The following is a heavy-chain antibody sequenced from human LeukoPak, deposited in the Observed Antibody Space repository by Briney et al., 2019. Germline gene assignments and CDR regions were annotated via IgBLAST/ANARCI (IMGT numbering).Heavy chain of an antibody. J-gene: IGHJ4*02. CDR1: GFSFSSYA. V-gene: IGHV3-23*01. D-gene: IGHD1-26*01. CDR2: ISTGGGDT. Sequence: GGSLRLSCAASGFSFSSYAMNWVRQAPGKGLEWVSAISTGGGDTFYTYSVEGRFTISRDNSKNTIYLQMNSLRAEDTAVYYCAKHSGSYYSYFDYWGQGTLVTVSS. CDR3: AKHSGSYYSYFDY.